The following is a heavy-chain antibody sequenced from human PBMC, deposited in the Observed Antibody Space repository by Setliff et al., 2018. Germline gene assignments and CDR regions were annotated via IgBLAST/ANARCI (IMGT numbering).Heavy chain of an antibody. CDR3: AGEGRRGINYNFWSGTLDY. J-gene: IGHJ4*02. Sequence: GGSLRLSCAASGFTFSSYAMSWVRQAPGKGLEWVAVTSYDGINEYYADSVKGRFTISRDNFKNSLYLQMNSLRPEETAMYYCAGEGRRGINYNFWSGTLDYWGQGTRVTVSS. CDR1: GFTFSSYA. D-gene: IGHD3-3*01. CDR2: TSYDGINE. V-gene: IGHV3-30*13.